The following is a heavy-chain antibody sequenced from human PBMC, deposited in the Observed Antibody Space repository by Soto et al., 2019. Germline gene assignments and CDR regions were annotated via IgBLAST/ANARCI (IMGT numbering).Heavy chain of an antibody. J-gene: IGHJ4*02. D-gene: IGHD6-19*01. CDR1: GFTFSGSA. CDR2: IRSKANSYAT. CDR3: TRHGSLYSSGWPN. Sequence: GGSLRLSCAASGFTFSGSAMHWVRQASGKGLEWVGRIRSKANSYATAYAASVKGRFTISRDDSKNTAYLQMNSLKTEDTAVYYCTRHGSLYSSGWPNWGQGTLVTVSS. V-gene: IGHV3-73*01.